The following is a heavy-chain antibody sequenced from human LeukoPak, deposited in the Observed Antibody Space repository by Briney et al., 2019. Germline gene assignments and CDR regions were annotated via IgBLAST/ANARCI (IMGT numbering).Heavy chain of an antibody. CDR3: AREPYGGYGEDYFDY. Sequence: PSQTLSLTCTVSGGSISSGDYYWSWIRQPPGKGLEWIGFIYYSGSTYYNPSLKSRVTISVDTSKNQFSLKLSSVTAADTAVYYCAREPYGGYGEDYFDYWGQGTLVTVSS. D-gene: IGHD4-17*01. CDR1: GGSISSGDYY. CDR2: IYYSGST. J-gene: IGHJ4*02. V-gene: IGHV4-30-4*01.